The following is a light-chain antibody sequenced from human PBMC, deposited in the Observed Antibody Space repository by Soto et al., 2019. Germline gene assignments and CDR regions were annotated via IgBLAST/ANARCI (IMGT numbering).Light chain of an antibody. CDR2: AAS. J-gene: IGKJ1*01. CDR1: QTISSY. Sequence: DIQMTQSPSSQSASVGYRVTITCRASQTISSYLNWYQQKPGKAPKLLIYAASSLESGVPSRFSGSGSGTDFTLTISSLQPEDFATYFCQQSYSSPTFGQGTKVEVK. CDR3: QQSYSSPT. V-gene: IGKV1-39*01.